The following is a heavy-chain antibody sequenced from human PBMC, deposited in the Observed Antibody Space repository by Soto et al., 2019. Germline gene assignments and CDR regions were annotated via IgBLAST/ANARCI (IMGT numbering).Heavy chain of an antibody. CDR3: ARWWSGSRQGCHS. J-gene: IGHJ4*02. CDR1: GGSISSGDYY. CDR2: IYYSGST. D-gene: IGHD3-3*01. V-gene: IGHV4-31*01. Sequence: QVQLQESGPGLVKPSQTLSLTCTVSGGSISSGDYYWSWIRQHPGKGLEWIGYIYYSGSTSYKQPFKRSVTIIRDTSRNPFSLKLSSVTEADTTVYYCARWWSGSRQGCHSWGQETLVTVPS.